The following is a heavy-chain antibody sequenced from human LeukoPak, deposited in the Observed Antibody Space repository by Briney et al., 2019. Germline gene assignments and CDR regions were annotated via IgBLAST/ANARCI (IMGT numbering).Heavy chain of an antibody. J-gene: IGHJ4*02. Sequence: SETLSLTCTVSGGSISSGGYYWSWIRQPPGKGLEWIGYIYHSGSTYYNPSLKSRVTISVDRSKNQFSLKLSSVTAADTAVYYCARAAFSARLDYWGQGTLVTVSS. CDR2: IYHSGST. V-gene: IGHV4-30-2*01. CDR3: ARAAFSARLDY. CDR1: GGSISSGGYY. D-gene: IGHD2/OR15-2a*01.